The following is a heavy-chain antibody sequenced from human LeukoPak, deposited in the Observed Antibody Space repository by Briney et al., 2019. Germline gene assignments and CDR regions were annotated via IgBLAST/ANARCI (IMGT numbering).Heavy chain of an antibody. CDR1: GFTFSNYA. V-gene: IGHV3-23*01. CDR3: AKDPDYYYMDV. CDR2: ISGRGGWT. Sequence: PGGSLRLSCAASGFTFSNYAMIWVRRPPGKGLEWVSAISGRGGWTYYADSVKGRFTISRDDSKNMMWLQMNSLRAEDTALYYCAKDPDYYYMDVWGKGTTVTVS. J-gene: IGHJ6*03.